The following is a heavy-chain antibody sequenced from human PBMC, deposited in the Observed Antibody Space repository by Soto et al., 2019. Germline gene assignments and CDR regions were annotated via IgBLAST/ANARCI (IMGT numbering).Heavy chain of an antibody. D-gene: IGHD2-2*01. Sequence: ASETLSLTCTVSGGSITSYYWSWIRQPPGKGLEWIGHIWYSGSTNYNPSLKSRVTISVDTSRNQFSLKLSSVTAADTAVYYCARDRGAMNAFEIWGQGTMVTVSS. CDR3: ARDRGAMNAFEI. V-gene: IGHV4-59*12. J-gene: IGHJ3*02. CDR1: GGSITSYY. CDR2: IWYSGST.